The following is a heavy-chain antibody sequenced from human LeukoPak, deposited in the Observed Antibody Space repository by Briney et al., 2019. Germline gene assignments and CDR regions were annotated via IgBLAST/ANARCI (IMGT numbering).Heavy chain of an antibody. CDR3: ATAPGSYYSDAFDI. J-gene: IGHJ3*02. CDR1: GYTLTELS. D-gene: IGHD3-10*01. Sequence: ASVKVSCKVSGYTLTELSMHWVLQATGKGLDWMGGFDPEDGETIYAQKFQGRVTMTEDTSTDTAYMELSSLRSEDTAVYYCATAPGSYYSDAFDIWGQGTMVTVSS. V-gene: IGHV1-24*01. CDR2: FDPEDGET.